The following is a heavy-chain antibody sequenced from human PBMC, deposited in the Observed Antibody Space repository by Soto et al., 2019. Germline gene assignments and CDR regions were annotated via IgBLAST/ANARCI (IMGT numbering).Heavy chain of an antibody. V-gene: IGHV1-69*13. Sequence: SVKVSCKASGGTFSSYAISWVRQAPGQGLEWMGGIIPIFGTANYAQKFQGRVTITADESTSTAYMDLSSLRSEDTAVYYCAREGPPIPIFDYWGQGTLVTISS. J-gene: IGHJ4*02. CDR3: AREGPPIPIFDY. CDR1: GGTFSSYA. CDR2: IIPIFGTA.